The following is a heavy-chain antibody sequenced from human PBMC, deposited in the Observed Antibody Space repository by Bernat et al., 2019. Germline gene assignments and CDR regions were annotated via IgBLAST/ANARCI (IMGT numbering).Heavy chain of an antibody. J-gene: IGHJ4*02. V-gene: IGHV4-59*01. CDR3: ARDSSPGGMAFDY. D-gene: IGHD3-16*01. Sequence: QVQLQESGPGLVKPSETLSLTCTVSGGSISSYYWSWIRQPPGKGLEWIGYIYYSGSTNYNPSLKSRVTISVDTSKNQFSLKLSSVTAADTAVYYCARDSSPGGMAFDYWGQGTLVIVSS. CDR1: GGSISSYY. CDR2: IYYSGST.